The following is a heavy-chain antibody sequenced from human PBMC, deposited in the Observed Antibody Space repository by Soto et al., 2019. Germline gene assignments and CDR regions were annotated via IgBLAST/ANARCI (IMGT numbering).Heavy chain of an antibody. Sequence: QVHLQESGPGLVKPSETLSLTCIVSGDSINSYYWNWIRQPPGRGLEWIGYVYSSGSAIYNPSLKSRVTLSVDTSKNQFDLNLRSVTAADTAVYFCSRLHYGGYLDYWGQGRPVTVSS. CDR2: VYSSGSA. D-gene: IGHD2-21*01. J-gene: IGHJ4*02. V-gene: IGHV4-59*08. CDR1: GDSINSYY. CDR3: SRLHYGGYLDY.